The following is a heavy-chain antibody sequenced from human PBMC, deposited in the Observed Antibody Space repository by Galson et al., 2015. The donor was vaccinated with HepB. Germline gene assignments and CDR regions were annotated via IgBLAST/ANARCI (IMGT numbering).Heavy chain of an antibody. V-gene: IGHV3-21*01. J-gene: IGHJ6*03. CDR2: ISFNSGYI. D-gene: IGHD2-15*01. CDR3: ARWPAVVGATRVGSYMDV. CDR1: GFILSNYN. Sequence: SLRLSCAASGFILSNYNMNWVRQAPGKGLEWLSSISFNSGYIYHADSVQGRFTISRDNARNALYLQMNTLSVEDTAVYYCARWPAVVGATRVGSYMDVWGKGTTVTVSS.